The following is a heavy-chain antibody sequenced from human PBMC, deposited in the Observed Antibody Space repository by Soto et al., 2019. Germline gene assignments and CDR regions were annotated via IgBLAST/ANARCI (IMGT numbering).Heavy chain of an antibody. CDR3: ATRYGSGYRAFDS. V-gene: IGHV1-69*02. Sequence: QVQLVQSGADVQRPGSSVRVSCKASGDTFNFYTINWVRQAPGQGLQWMGRINPILSMSNYAPRFQGRVTMTADKYTSTAYMELSRLRSEDTAMYYCATRYGSGYRAFDSWGQGALVTVSS. CDR1: GDTFNFYT. J-gene: IGHJ4*02. D-gene: IGHD3-10*01. CDR2: INPILSMS.